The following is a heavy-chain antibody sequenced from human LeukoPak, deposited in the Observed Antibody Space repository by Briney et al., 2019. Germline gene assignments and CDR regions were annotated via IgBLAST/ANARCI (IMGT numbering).Heavy chain of an antibody. Sequence: QPGTSLRLSCAASGFTFSNYAMSWVRQAPGKGLEWVSGISASGGNTYYADSVKGRFTISRDNSRNTLYVQMNSLRAEDSAVYYCANFERTVAGPYNWFDPWGQGTLVTVSS. J-gene: IGHJ5*02. V-gene: IGHV3-23*01. CDR1: GFTFSNYA. D-gene: IGHD6-19*01. CDR3: ANFERTVAGPYNWFDP. CDR2: ISASGGNT.